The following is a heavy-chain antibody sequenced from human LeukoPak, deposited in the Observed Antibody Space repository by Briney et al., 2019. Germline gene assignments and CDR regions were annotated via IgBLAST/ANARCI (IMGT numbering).Heavy chain of an antibody. D-gene: IGHD5-18*01. CDR1: GFTFDDYG. Sequence: GGSLRLSCAASGFTFDDYGMSWVRQAPGKGLEWVSGINWNGGSTGYADSVKGRFTISRDSAKNSLYLQMNSLRAEDTALYYCARAGYGFYYYYYYMDVWGKGTTVTVSS. V-gene: IGHV3-20*04. CDR3: ARAGYGFYYYYYYMDV. J-gene: IGHJ6*03. CDR2: INWNGGST.